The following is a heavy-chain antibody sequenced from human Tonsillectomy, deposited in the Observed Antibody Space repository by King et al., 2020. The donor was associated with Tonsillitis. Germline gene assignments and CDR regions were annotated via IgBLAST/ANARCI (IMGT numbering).Heavy chain of an antibody. CDR2: ISGSKFTI. Sequence: VQLVESGGGLVKPGGSLRLSCAASGFIFSDYYMSWIRQAPGKGLEWISYISGSKFTIYYADSVKGRFTISRDNAKKSLSLQMNSLRAEDTALYYCARAGGYCSSGRCYPNDFDIWGQGTMVTVSS. CDR1: GFIFSDYY. V-gene: IGHV3-11*01. CDR3: ARAGGYCSSGRCYPNDFDI. J-gene: IGHJ3*02. D-gene: IGHD2-15*01.